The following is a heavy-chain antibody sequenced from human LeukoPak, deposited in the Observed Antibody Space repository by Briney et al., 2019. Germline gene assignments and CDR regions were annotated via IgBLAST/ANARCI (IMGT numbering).Heavy chain of an antibody. D-gene: IGHD1-26*01. J-gene: IGHJ4*02. CDR1: GFTFSSYS. CDR2: IKQDGNEK. CDR3: ARGRDSGRYFDY. Sequence: PGGSLRLSCAASGFTFSSYSMNWVRQAPGKGLEWVANIKQDGNEKYYVDSVKGRFAISRDNAKSSLFLQLAGLRAEDTAVYYCARGRDSGRYFDYWGQGTLVTVSS. V-gene: IGHV3-7*01.